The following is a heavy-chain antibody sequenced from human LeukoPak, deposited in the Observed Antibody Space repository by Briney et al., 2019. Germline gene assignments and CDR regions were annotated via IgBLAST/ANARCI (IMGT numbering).Heavy chain of an antibody. CDR2: INHSGST. V-gene: IGHV4-34*01. Sequence: SSETLSLPCADYGGASSGYYWSWIRQPPGKGLEWIGEINHSGSTNYNPSLKSRVTISVDTSKNQFSLKLSSVTAADTAVYYCARGPRDDFCSGYAGPHFDYWGQGTLVTVSS. D-gene: IGHD3-3*01. CDR3: ARGPRDDFCSGYAGPHFDY. CDR1: GGASSGYY. J-gene: IGHJ4*02.